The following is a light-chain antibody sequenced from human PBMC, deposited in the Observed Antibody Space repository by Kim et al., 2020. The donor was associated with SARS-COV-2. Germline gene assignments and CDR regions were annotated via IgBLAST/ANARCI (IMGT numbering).Light chain of an antibody. V-gene: IGKV3-11*01. CDR3: RQRTNWPPFT. J-gene: IGKJ2*01. CDR2: DAS. CDR1: QSVSNF. Sequence: EIVLTQFPATLSLSPGETATLSCRASQSVSNFLAWYQQKPGQAPRLLIYDASNRAPGIPARFSGSGSGTDFTLTISSLEPEDFAVYYCRQRTNWPPFTFGQGTKLETK.